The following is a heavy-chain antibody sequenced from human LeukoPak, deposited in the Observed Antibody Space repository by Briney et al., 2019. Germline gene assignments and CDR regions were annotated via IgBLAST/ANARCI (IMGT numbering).Heavy chain of an antibody. CDR1: GDSVSSNSVT. CDR3: ARRLTQYDCFDP. Sequence: HSQTLSLTCAISGDSVSSNSVTWNWIRQSPSRGLEWLGRTYYRSTWYNDYAVSVRGRITVNPDTSKNQFSLHLNSVTPEHTAVYYCARRLTQYDCFDPWGQGILVTVSS. V-gene: IGHV6-1*01. CDR2: TYYRSTWYN. D-gene: IGHD2-2*01. J-gene: IGHJ5*02.